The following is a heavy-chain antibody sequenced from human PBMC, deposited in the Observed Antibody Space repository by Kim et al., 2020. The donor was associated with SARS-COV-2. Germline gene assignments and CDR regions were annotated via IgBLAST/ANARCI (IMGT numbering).Heavy chain of an antibody. CDR1: GFTFSNCA. V-gene: IGHV3-30-3*01. J-gene: IGHJ6*02. CDR2: ISYDGSNK. Sequence: GGSLRLSCAASGFTFSNCAMHWVRQAPGKGLEWVAVISYDGSNKNYADSVKGRFTISRDNSKNTLYLQMNSLRAEDTALYYCARDPCSRLRGVTYSYYGIDVWGQGTTVTVSS. CDR3: ARDPCSRLRGVTYSYYGIDV. D-gene: IGHD3-10*01.